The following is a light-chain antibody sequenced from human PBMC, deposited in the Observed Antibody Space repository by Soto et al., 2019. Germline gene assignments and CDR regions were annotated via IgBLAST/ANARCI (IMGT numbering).Light chain of an antibody. CDR2: QDT. CDR3: QAWDSSTGVV. J-gene: IGLJ2*01. V-gene: IGLV3-1*01. Sequence: SYELTQPPSVSVSPGQTASIPCSGDKLGERFACWYQQKPGQSPVMVFYQDTRRPSGIPERFSGSNSGNTATLTISGTQAMDEADYYCQAWDSSTGVVFGGGTKLTVL. CDR1: KLGERF.